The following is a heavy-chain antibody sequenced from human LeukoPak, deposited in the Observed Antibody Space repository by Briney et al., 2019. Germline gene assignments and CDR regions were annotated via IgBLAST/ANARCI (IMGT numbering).Heavy chain of an antibody. CDR2: INPSGGST. J-gene: IGHJ3*02. D-gene: IGHD2-2*01. V-gene: IGHV1-46*01. CDR1: GYTFTSYY. Sequence: ASVKVSCKASGYTFTSYYMHWVRQASGQGLEWMGIINPSGGSTSYAQKFQGRVTMTRDTSTSTVYMELSSLRSEDTAVYYCARSPGSVVPAAMRGAFDIWGQGTMVTVSS. CDR3: ARSPGSVVPAAMRGAFDI.